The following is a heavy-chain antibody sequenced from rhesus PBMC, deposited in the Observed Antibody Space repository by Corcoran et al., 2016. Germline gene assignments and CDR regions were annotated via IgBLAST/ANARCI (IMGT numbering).Heavy chain of an antibody. CDR3: ARRLAAASDAFDF. D-gene: IGHD6-43*01. V-gene: IGHV4-76*01. CDR2: IYGSSGSN. CDR1: GGSISGGSA. Sequence: QVQLQASGPGLVKPSEPLSLTCAVSGGSISGGSACSWIPQPPGQGLEWIGYIYGSSGSNNYNPSLKNRVTISKDTSKNQFSLKLSSVTAADTAVYYCARRLAAASDAFDFWGQGLRVTVSS. J-gene: IGHJ3*01.